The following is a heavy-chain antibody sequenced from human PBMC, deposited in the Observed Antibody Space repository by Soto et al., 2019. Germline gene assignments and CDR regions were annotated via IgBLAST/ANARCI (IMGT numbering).Heavy chain of an antibody. CDR2: ISYDGSNK. CDR1: GFTFSSYA. Sequence: CSAAGFTFSSYAMHGVRQAPGKGLEWVAVISYDGSNKYYADSVKGRFTISRDNSKNTLYLQMNSLRAEDTAVSYCARGHVAVVAALYWGQGTPGTVSS. J-gene: IGHJ4*02. V-gene: IGHV3-30-3*01. D-gene: IGHD2-15*01. CDR3: ARGHVAVVAALY.